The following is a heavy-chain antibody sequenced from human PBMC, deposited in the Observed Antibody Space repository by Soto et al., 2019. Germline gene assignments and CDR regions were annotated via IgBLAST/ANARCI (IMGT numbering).Heavy chain of an antibody. CDR1: GGSISSYY. J-gene: IGHJ4*02. CDR2: IYYSGST. D-gene: IGHD4-17*01. CDR3: ARHLTGHYGDYFFDY. Sequence: SETLSLTCTVSGGSISSYYWSWIRQPPGKGLEWIGYIYYSGSTNYNPSLKSRVTISVDTSKNQFSLKLSSVTAADTAVYYCARHLTGHYGDYFFDYWGQGTLVTVSS. V-gene: IGHV4-59*08.